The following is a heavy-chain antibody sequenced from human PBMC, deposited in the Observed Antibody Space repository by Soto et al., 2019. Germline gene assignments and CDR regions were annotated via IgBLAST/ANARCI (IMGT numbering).Heavy chain of an antibody. J-gene: IGHJ4*02. CDR2: INAGNGNT. CDR3: ARRSGYYLSDVS. Sequence: QVQLVQSGAEEKKPGASVKVSCKASGYTFTSYAMHWVRQAPGQRLEWMGWINAGNGNTKYSQKFQGRVTITRDTSASTAYMELSSLRSEDTAVYSCARRSGYYLSDVSWGQGTLVTVSS. CDR1: GYTFTSYA. V-gene: IGHV1-3*05. D-gene: IGHD3-22*01.